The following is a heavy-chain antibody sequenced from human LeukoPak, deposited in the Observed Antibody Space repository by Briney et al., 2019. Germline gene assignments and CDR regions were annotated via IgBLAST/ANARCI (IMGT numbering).Heavy chain of an antibody. D-gene: IGHD6-19*01. CDR2: VHIDGSST. J-gene: IGHJ4*02. CDR1: GFTFGNYL. Sequence: PGGSLRLSCAASGFTFGNYLMHWVRQAPGKGLMWVSRVHIDGSSTTYADSVKGRFTISRDNAKNTLYLQMNSLRAEDTAVYYCARGYSSGLHFDYWGQGTLVTVSS. CDR3: ARGYSSGLHFDY. V-gene: IGHV3-74*01.